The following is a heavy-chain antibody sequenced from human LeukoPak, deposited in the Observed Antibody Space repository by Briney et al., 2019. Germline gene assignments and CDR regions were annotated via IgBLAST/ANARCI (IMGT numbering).Heavy chain of an antibody. CDR3: ARCSYSSSWYGTTYNWFDP. J-gene: IGHJ5*02. D-gene: IGHD6-13*01. V-gene: IGHV1-18*01. CDR1: GYIFTSYG. CDR2: ISAYNGNT. Sequence: ASVKVSCKASGYIFTSYGISWVRQAPGQGLEWMGWISAYNGNTNYAQKLQGRVTMTTDTSTSTAYMELRSLRSDDTAVYYCARCSYSSSWYGTTYNWFDPWGQGTLVTVSS.